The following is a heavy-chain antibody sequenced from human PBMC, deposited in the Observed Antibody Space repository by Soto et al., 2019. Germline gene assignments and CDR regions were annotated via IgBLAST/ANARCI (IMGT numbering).Heavy chain of an antibody. CDR2: IYATGTT. V-gene: IGHV4-4*07. CDR3: VRDGSKTLRDWFDP. Sequence: PSETLSLTCTVSGASISGYYWSWIRKSAGKGLEWIGRIYATGTTDYNPSLKSRVMMSVDTSKKQFSLKLRSVTAADTAVYYCVRDGSKTLRDWFDPWGQGISVTVSS. CDR1: GASISGYY. J-gene: IGHJ5*02. D-gene: IGHD2-2*03.